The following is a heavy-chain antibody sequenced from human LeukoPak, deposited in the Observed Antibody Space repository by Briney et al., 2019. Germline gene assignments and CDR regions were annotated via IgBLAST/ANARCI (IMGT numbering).Heavy chain of an antibody. CDR1: GFTFSTNA. CDR3: AKLCSSTSCYIGV. D-gene: IGHD2-2*02. V-gene: IGHV3-23*01. Sequence: GGSLRLSCAASGFTFSTNAMSWVRQAPGKGLEWVSAISGRTGSTYYADSVKGRFTISRDNSKNTLYLQMDTLRAEDTAVYYCAKLCSSTSCYIGVWGQGTTVTVSS. CDR2: ISGRTGST. J-gene: IGHJ6*02.